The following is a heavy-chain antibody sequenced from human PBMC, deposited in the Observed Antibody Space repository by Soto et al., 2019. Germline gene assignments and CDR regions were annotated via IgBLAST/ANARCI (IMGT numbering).Heavy chain of an antibody. V-gene: IGHV3-49*03. J-gene: IGHJ6*02. D-gene: IGHD2-2*01. CDR3: QYQLLTYYYGMDV. CDR1: GFTFGDHA. CDR2: IRSKAYGGTT. Sequence: GGSLRLSCIGSGFTFGDHAMSWFRQAPGKGLGWVGFIRSKAYGGTTEYAASVKGRFTISRDDSNSIAYLQMNSLKTEDTAVYYCQYQLLTYYYGMDVWGQGTTVTVSS.